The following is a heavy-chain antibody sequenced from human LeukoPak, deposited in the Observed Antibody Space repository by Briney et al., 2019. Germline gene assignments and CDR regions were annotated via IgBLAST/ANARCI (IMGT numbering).Heavy chain of an antibody. CDR2: IYSGGDT. CDR3: AKERNLEIAVAGTIFDY. V-gene: IGHV3-66*01. J-gene: IGHJ4*02. D-gene: IGHD6-19*01. CDR1: GFTVSSKY. Sequence: PGGSLRLSCAASGFTVSSKYMSWVRQAPGKGLEWASVIYSGGDTYYADSVKGRFTISRDNSKNMIYLEMSSLKAEDTAVYYCAKERNLEIAVAGTIFDYWGQGTLVTVSS.